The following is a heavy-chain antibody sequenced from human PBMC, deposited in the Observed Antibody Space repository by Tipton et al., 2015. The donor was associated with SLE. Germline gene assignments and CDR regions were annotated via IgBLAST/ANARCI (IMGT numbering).Heavy chain of an antibody. D-gene: IGHD2-2*01. Sequence: LRLSCAVYGGSFSGYYWSWIRQPPGKGLEWIGEINHSGSTNYNPSLKSRVTISVDTSKNQFSLKLSSVTAADTAVYYCARCSRTNYYYGMDVWGQGTTVTVSS. CDR3: ARCSRTNYYYGMDV. J-gene: IGHJ6*02. CDR2: INHSGST. V-gene: IGHV4-34*01. CDR1: GGSFSGYY.